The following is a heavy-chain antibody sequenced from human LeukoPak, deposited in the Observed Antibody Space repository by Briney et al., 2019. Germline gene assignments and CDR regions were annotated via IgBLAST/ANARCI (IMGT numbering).Heavy chain of an antibody. CDR1: GGSFSGYY. D-gene: IGHD1-26*01. Sequence: SETLSLTCAVYGGSFSGYYWSWIRQPPGKGLEWIGYIYYSGSTNYNPSLKSRVTISVDTSKNQFSLKLSSVTAADTAVYYCARVVGATLLNWGQGTLVTVSS. CDR2: IYYSGST. V-gene: IGHV4-59*01. CDR3: ARVVGATLLN. J-gene: IGHJ4*02.